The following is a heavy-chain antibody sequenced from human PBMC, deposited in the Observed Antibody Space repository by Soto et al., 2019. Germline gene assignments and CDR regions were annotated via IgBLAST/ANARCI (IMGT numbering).Heavy chain of an antibody. CDR1: GFTFSTYA. CDR3: AKRGIPVAGAAFPLDP. Sequence: GGSLRLSCAASGFTFSTYAMSWVRQAPGKGLEWVSAISGRGDRTYYADSVKGRFTISGDNSMNTLYLQINSLRVEDTAVYYCAKRGIPVAGAAFPLDPWGQGTLVTVSS. J-gene: IGHJ5*02. CDR2: ISGRGDRT. D-gene: IGHD6-19*01. V-gene: IGHV3-23*01.